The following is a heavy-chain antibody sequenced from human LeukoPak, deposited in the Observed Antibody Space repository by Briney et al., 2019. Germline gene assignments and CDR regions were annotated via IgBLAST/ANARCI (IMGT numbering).Heavy chain of an antibody. V-gene: IGHV3-30*04. CDR3: ATSTRAAAGT. CDR2: ISSDGTNK. D-gene: IGHD6-13*01. CDR1: GFTFSSYT. Sequence: GGSLRLSCAASGFTFSSYTMNWVRQAPGKGLEWVSLISSDGTNKYYADSVKGRFTISRDNSKSTMYLQMNSLRTEDTAMYYCATSTRAAAGTWGQGTLVTVSS. J-gene: IGHJ5*02.